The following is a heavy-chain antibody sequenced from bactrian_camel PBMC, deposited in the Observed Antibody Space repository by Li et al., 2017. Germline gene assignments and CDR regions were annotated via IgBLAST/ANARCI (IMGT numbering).Heavy chain of an antibody. V-gene: IGHV3S40*01. Sequence: VQLVESGGGSVQAGGSLRLSCAHWKFSSGSYCMGWFRQAPGKGLEWVSAIDRGGGTTSYADSVMGRFTISRDNAKNTVYLQMSSLKSEDTALYLCSTGSRITEASVQGQGTQVTVS. CDR2: IDRGGGTT. J-gene: IGHJ4*01. CDR1: KFSSGSYC. D-gene: IGHD1*01.